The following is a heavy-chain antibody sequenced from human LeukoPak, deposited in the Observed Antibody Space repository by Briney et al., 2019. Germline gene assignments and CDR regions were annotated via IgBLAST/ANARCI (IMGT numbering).Heavy chain of an antibody. J-gene: IGHJ5*02. Sequence: SETLSLTCTVSGGSISSSNYYWAWIRQPPGEGLEWIGSVYYSGNTYYNPSLKIGVTISVDTSKSQFSLKLTSLTAADTAVYYCARRSSEYNFFDPWGQGTLVTVSS. CDR1: GGSISSSNYY. V-gene: IGHV4-39*01. CDR2: VYYSGNT. D-gene: IGHD3-3*01. CDR3: ARRSSEYNFFDP.